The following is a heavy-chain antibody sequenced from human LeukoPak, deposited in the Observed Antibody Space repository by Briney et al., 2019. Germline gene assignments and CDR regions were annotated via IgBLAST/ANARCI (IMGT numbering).Heavy chain of an antibody. CDR3: AELGITMIGGV. CDR2: ISNSGSTI. Sequence: GGSLRLSCAASGFTFSSYEMNWVRQAPGKGLEWVSYISNSGSTIYYADSVKGRFTISRDNAKNSLYLQMNSLRAEDTAIYYCAELGITMIGGVWGKGTTVTISS. D-gene: IGHD3-10*02. CDR1: GFTFSSYE. J-gene: IGHJ6*04. V-gene: IGHV3-48*03.